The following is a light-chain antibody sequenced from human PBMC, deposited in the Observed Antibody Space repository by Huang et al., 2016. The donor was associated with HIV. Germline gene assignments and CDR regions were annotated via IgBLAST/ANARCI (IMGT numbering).Light chain of an antibody. J-gene: IGKJ2*01. CDR2: AAS. CDR1: QRISVY. CDR3: QQSYSTPPT. Sequence: DIQMTQSPSSLSASVGDRVTITCRESQRISVYLNGYQQKPGKAPKLRIYAASILQSGVPARVSGGVAGTDFTHTISSLQPEDFATYFCQQSYSTPPTFGQGTKLEIK. V-gene: IGKV1-39*01.